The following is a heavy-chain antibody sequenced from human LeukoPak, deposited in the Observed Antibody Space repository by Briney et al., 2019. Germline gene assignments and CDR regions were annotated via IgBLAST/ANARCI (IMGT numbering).Heavy chain of an antibody. D-gene: IGHD2-15*01. V-gene: IGHV4-59*08. Sequence: SETMSLTCSVGGGFISSYYGSWIRQPRGKVLELIGYFYYSGSTNYSPSLKSRVTISVDTSKNHVSLKLSTVNASDTAVDYCTTLKDRVAPRGVVFAIWSQATMVTVYS. CDR2: FYYSGST. CDR1: GGFISSYY. CDR3: TTLKDRVAPRGVVFAI. J-gene: IGHJ3*02.